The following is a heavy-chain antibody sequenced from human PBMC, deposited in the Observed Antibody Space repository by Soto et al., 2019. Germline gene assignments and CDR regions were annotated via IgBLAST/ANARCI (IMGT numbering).Heavy chain of an antibody. CDR2: IWYDGSNK. V-gene: IGHV3-33*01. J-gene: IGHJ6*02. Sequence: QVQLVESGGGVVQPGRSLRLSCAASGFTFSSYGMHWVRQAPGMGLEWVAVIWYDGSNKYYADSVKGRFTISRDNSKNTPYLQMNSLRAEDTAVYYCARGPHAYYYYGMDVWGQGTTVTVSS. CDR1: GFTFSSYG. CDR3: ARGPHAYYYYGMDV.